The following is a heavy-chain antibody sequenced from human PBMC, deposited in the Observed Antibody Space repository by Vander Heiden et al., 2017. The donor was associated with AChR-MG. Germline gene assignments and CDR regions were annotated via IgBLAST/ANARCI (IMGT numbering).Heavy chain of an antibody. J-gene: IGHJ4*02. CDR3: ARGGHHYGSGSYIVY. CDR2: IYYSGSN. V-gene: IGHV4-31*03. CDR1: GGSIRCGGDY. D-gene: IGHD3-10*01. Sequence: VQLQESGPGLVTPSQTLSPPCTVPGGSIRCGGDYWGWSRHQPEKRMGWIGYIYYSGSNYYNPSLKSRVTISVDTSKNQFSLKLSSVTAADTAVYYCARGGHHYGSGSYIVYWGQGTLVTVSS.